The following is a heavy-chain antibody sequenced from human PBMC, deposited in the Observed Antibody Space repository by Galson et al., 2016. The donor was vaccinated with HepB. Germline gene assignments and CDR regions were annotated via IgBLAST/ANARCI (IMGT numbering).Heavy chain of an antibody. CDR2: ISYDTNDK. Sequence: SLRLSCAASGFTFSHYAMHWVRQAPGKGLEWVAVISYDTNDKYYADSVKRRFTISRDNGKSTLYLQMNSLRAEDTAVYYCAREYSSSWYVGYWGQGTLVTVSS. V-gene: IGHV3-30*04. CDR3: AREYSSSWYVGY. CDR1: GFTFSHYA. D-gene: IGHD6-13*01. J-gene: IGHJ4*02.